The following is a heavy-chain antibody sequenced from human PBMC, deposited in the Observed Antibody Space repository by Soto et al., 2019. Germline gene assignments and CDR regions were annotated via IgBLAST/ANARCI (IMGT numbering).Heavy chain of an antibody. Sequence: GGSLRLSCAASGFTFSSYAMGWVLQAPGKGLEWVSAISGSGGGTYYADSVKGRFTISRDNSKNTLYLQMNSLRAEDTAVYYCAKAVVVSTYYFDYWGQGTLVTVYS. CDR1: GFTFSSYA. CDR3: AKAVVVSTYYFDY. J-gene: IGHJ4*02. CDR2: ISGSGGGT. D-gene: IGHD3-22*01. V-gene: IGHV3-23*01.